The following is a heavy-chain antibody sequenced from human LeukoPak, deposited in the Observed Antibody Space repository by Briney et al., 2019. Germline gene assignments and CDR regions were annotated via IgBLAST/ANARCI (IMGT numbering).Heavy chain of an antibody. J-gene: IGHJ2*01. D-gene: IGHD5-18*01. Sequence: SETLSLTCTVSGGSISSYYWSWIRQPAGKGLEWIGRIYTSGSTNYNPSLKSRVTMSVDTSKNQFSLKLSSVTAADTAVCYCARADGYSYGFYWYFDLWGRGTLVTVSS. CDR2: IYTSGST. V-gene: IGHV4-4*07. CDR1: GGSISSYY. CDR3: ARADGYSYGFYWYFDL.